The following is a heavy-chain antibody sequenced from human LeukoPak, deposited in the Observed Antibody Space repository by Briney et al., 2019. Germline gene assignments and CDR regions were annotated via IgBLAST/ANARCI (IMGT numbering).Heavy chain of an antibody. Sequence: ASVKVSCKASGYTFTGYYMHWVRQAPGQGLEWMGWINPNSGGTNYAQKFQGRVTMTRDTSISTAYMELSRLRSDDTAVYYCARARGVIEYHFDYWGQGTLVTVSS. D-gene: IGHD3-10*01. J-gene: IGHJ4*02. CDR1: GYTFTGYY. CDR2: INPNSGGT. V-gene: IGHV1-2*02. CDR3: ARARGVIEYHFDY.